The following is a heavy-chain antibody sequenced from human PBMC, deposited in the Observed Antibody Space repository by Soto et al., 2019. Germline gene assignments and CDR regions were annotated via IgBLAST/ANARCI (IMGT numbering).Heavy chain of an antibody. CDR3: VGEVGFQLIY. D-gene: IGHD2-2*01. J-gene: IGHJ4*02. Sequence: PGGSLRLSCAASGFTFSTHSMDWFRQAPGKGLEWISYITSSSVTMYGDSLKGRFTISRDNAKNSLYLQMNGLRAETTAVYFCVGEVGFQLIYWGQGTLVSVSS. CDR2: ITSSSVT. CDR1: GFTFSTHS. V-gene: IGHV3-48*01.